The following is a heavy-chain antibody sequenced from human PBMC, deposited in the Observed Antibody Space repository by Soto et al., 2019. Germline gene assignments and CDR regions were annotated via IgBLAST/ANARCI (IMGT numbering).Heavy chain of an antibody. Sequence: GGSLRLSCAASGFTVSSNYMSWVRQAPGKGLEWVSVIYSGGSTYYADSVKGRFTISRHNSKNTLYLQMNSLRAEDTAVYYCARGLGYSGYDNALGYWGQGTLVTVSS. V-gene: IGHV3-53*04. CDR2: IYSGGST. CDR1: GFTVSSNY. CDR3: ARGLGYSGYDNALGY. J-gene: IGHJ4*02. D-gene: IGHD5-12*01.